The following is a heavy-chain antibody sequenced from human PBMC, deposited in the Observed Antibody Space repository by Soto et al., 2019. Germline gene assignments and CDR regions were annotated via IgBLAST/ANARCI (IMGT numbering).Heavy chain of an antibody. CDR3: ARDGRYCSSTSCYVLERYYYYYGMDV. J-gene: IGHJ6*02. CDR1: GFTFSSYS. D-gene: IGHD2-2*01. CDR2: ISSSSSYI. Sequence: PGGSLRLSCAASGFTFSSYSMNWVRQAPGKGLEWVSSISSSSSYIYYADSVKGRFTISRDNAKNSLYLQMNSLRAEDTAVYYCARDGRYCSSTSCYVLERYYYYYGMDVWGQGTTVTVS. V-gene: IGHV3-21*01.